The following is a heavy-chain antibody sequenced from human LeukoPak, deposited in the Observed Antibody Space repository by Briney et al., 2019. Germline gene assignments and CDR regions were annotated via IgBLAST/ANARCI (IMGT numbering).Heavy chain of an antibody. D-gene: IGHD4-11*01. CDR3: ARWDMTTYYGMDV. J-gene: IGHJ6*02. Sequence: TLSLTCTVSGGSISSGGYYWSWIRQHPGKGLEWIGYIYYSGSTYYNPSLKSRVTISVDTSKKQFSLKLSSVTAADTAVYYCARWDMTTYYGMDVWGQGTTVTVSS. V-gene: IGHV4-31*03. CDR1: GGSISSGGYY. CDR2: IYYSGST.